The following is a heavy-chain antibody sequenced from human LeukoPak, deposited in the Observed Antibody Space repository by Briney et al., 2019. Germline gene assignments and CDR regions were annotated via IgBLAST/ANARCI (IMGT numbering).Heavy chain of an antibody. Sequence: GGSLRLSCAASGFTLSSYAMSWVRQAPGKGLEWVSGINWNGGSTGYADSVKGRFTISRDNAKNSLYLQMNSLRAEDTALYYCARADSSGYYYAFGIWGQGTMVTVSS. CDR3: ARADSSGYYYAFGI. V-gene: IGHV3-20*04. CDR1: GFTLSSYA. J-gene: IGHJ3*02. D-gene: IGHD3-22*01. CDR2: INWNGGST.